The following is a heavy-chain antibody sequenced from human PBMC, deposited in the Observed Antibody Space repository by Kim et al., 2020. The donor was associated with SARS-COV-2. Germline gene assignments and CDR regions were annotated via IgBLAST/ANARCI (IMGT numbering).Heavy chain of an antibody. CDR2: ISAYNGNT. D-gene: IGHD1-26*01. CDR3: ARDRPSDSGWELPVPFDY. J-gene: IGHJ4*02. V-gene: IGHV1-18*01. Sequence: ASVKVSCKASGYTFTSYGISWVRQAPGQGLEWMGWISAYNGNTNYAQKLQGRVNMTTDTSTSTAYMELRSLRSDDTAVYYCARDRPSDSGWELPVPFDYWGQGTLVTVSS. CDR1: GYTFTSYG.